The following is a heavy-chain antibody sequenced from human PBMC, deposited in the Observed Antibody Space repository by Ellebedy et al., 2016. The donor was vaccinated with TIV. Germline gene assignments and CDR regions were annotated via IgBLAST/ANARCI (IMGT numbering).Heavy chain of an antibody. CDR2: MNPNSGNT. J-gene: IGHJ4*02. D-gene: IGHD6-19*01. CDR1: GSTFTSYE. Sequence: AASVKVSCKASGSTFTSYEINWVRQATGQGLEWMGWMNPNSGNTGYEQKLQGSVTLTRNTSISTAYMELSSLRSEDTAVYYCARLAGTIPDYWGQGTLVTVSS. CDR3: ARLAGTIPDY. V-gene: IGHV1-8*01.